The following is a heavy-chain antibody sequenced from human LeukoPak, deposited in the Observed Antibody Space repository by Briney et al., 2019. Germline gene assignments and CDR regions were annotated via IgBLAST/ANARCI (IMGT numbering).Heavy chain of an antibody. CDR2: ISGSGGST. J-gene: IGHJ1*01. D-gene: IGHD2-15*01. Sequence: PGGSLRLSCAASGFTFSSYAMSWVRLAPGKGLEWVSAISGSGGSTYYADSVKGRFTISRDNSKNTLYLQMNSLRAEDTAVYYCAKVYCSGGSCYGEYFQHWGQGTLVTVSS. CDR1: GFTFSSYA. CDR3: AKVYCSGGSCYGEYFQH. V-gene: IGHV3-23*01.